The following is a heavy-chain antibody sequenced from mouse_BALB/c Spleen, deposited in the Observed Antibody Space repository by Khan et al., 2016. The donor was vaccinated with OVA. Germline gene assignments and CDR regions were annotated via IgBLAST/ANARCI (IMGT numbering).Heavy chain of an antibody. CDR2: IWAGGST. V-gene: IGHV2-9*02. CDR1: GFSLTNYG. CDR3: DRNREPDYFDY. Sequence: QVQLKQSGPGLVAPSQSLSITCTVSGFSLTNYGVHWVRQPPGKGLEWLGVIWAGGSTNYNSALMSRLSISKDNSKSQVFLKMNSLQTDDTVMYFSDRNREPDYFDYWGQGTTLTVSS. J-gene: IGHJ2*01.